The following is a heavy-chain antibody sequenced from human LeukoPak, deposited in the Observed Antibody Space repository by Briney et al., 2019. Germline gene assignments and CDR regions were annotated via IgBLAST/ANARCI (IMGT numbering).Heavy chain of an antibody. D-gene: IGHD6-13*01. CDR2: MKYDGSEK. V-gene: IGHV3-7*01. Sequence: PGGPLGLSCAASGFTFSSYWMSWVRPAPGKGLEWVANMKYDGSEKYYVDSVKGRFTISRDNAKNSLYLQMNSLRAEDTAVYYCARDIEAAGLFLDYWGQGTLVTVSS. CDR3: ARDIEAAGLFLDY. J-gene: IGHJ4*02. CDR1: GFTFSSYW.